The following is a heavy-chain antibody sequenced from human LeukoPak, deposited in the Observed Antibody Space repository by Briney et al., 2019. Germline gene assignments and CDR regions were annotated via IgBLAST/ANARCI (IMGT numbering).Heavy chain of an antibody. Sequence: GGSLRLSCAASGFTFSSYAMSWVRQARGKGLEWVSDISGSGGSTYYADSVKGRFTISRDNSKNTLYLQMNSLRAEDTAVYYCAKDHPYSGSFYDAFDIWGQGTMVTVSS. V-gene: IGHV3-23*01. CDR2: ISGSGGST. CDR1: GFTFSSYA. D-gene: IGHD1-26*01. CDR3: AKDHPYSGSFYDAFDI. J-gene: IGHJ3*02.